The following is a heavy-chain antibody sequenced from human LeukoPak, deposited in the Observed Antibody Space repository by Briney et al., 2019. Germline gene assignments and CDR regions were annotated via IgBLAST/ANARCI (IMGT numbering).Heavy chain of an antibody. Sequence: SETLSLICTVSGDSINSYYWSWIRQPPGKGLECIGYIYYSGSTNYNPSLKSRVTISIDTSKNQFSLKLSSVTAADTAVYYCARRTYSNYFGYWSQGTLVTVSS. CDR1: GDSINSYY. D-gene: IGHD4-4*01. J-gene: IGHJ4*02. V-gene: IGHV4-59*08. CDR2: IYYSGST. CDR3: ARRTYSNYFGY.